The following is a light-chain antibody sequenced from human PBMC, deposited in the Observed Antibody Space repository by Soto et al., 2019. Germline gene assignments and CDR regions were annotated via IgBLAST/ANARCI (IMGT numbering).Light chain of an antibody. CDR1: SSDVGGYNY. CDR3: SSYRDSSTLV. J-gene: IGLJ2*01. Sequence: QSVLTQPASASGSPGQSITISCTGTSSDVGGYNYVSWYQQYPGKAPKLVISDVSNRPTGASNRFSGSKSGNTASLTISGLQAEDEAEYFCSSYRDSSTLVFGGGTKLTVL. V-gene: IGLV2-14*01. CDR2: DVS.